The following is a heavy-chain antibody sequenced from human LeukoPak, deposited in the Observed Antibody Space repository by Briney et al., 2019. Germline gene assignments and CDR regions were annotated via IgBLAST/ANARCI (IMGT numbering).Heavy chain of an antibody. J-gene: IGHJ6*03. Sequence: ASVKVSCKASGGTFSSYAINWVRQAPGEGLEWMGGIIPIFGTANYAQKFQGRVTITADESTSTAYMELSSLRSEDTAVYYCARGVGYSYGYSGYYYYMDVWGKGTTVTVSS. CDR3: ARGVGYSYGYSGYYYYMDV. D-gene: IGHD5-18*01. V-gene: IGHV1-69*13. CDR2: IIPIFGTA. CDR1: GGTFSSYA.